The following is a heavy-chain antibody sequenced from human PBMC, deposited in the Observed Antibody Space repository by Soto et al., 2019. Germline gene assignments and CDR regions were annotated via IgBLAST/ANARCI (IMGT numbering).Heavy chain of an antibody. D-gene: IGHD6-19*01. CDR2: INPHSGGT. Sequence: ASVKVSCKASGYIFTGYYMPSVRQAPGQGLEWMGWINPHSGGTNYAQRFQGRVTMTRDTSISTAYMELSRLRYDDTAVYYCARPLYSSSGYWGQGTPVTV. CDR1: GYIFTGYY. V-gene: IGHV1-2*02. CDR3: ARPLYSSSGY. J-gene: IGHJ4*02.